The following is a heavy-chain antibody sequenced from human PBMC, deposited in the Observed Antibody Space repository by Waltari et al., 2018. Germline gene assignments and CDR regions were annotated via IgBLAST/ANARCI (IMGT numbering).Heavy chain of an antibody. CDR2: IYYSGST. CDR3: ARLTSIRATAFYI. J-gene: IGHJ3*02. Sequence: QVQLQESGPGLVKPSETLSLTCTVSGGSITSYYWSWIRQPPGKGRGWIGYIYYSGSTNYNPALKSRVTISVDTSKNQFSLKLSSVTAADTAGYYCARLTSIRATAFYIWGQGTMVTVSS. V-gene: IGHV4-59*01. CDR1: GGSITSYY.